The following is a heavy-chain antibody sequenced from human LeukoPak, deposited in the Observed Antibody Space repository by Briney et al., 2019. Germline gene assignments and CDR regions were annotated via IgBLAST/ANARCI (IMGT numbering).Heavy chain of an antibody. V-gene: IGHV1-2*06. Sequence: ASVKVSCKASGYTFTGYYMHWVRQAPGQGLEWMGRINPNSGGTNYAQKFQGRVTMTRDTSISTAYMELSRLRSDDTAVYYCARGESERYYYDSSEFDYWGQGTLVTASS. J-gene: IGHJ4*02. CDR1: GYTFTGYY. D-gene: IGHD3-22*01. CDR2: INPNSGGT. CDR3: ARGESERYYYDSSEFDY.